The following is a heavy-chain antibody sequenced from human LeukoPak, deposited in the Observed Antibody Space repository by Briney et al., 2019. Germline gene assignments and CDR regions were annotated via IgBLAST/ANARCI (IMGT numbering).Heavy chain of an antibody. J-gene: IGHJ4*02. CDR3: ASELSGPGSYQHDY. V-gene: IGHV3-15*01. D-gene: IGHD3-10*01. CDR2: IKSKTDGGTT. Sequence: GGSLRLSCAASGFTFSNVWMRWVRQAPGKGLEWVGRIKSKTDGGTTDYAAPVKDRFTISRDDSKNTFYLQMISLRAEDTAVYYCASELSGPGSYQHDYWRQGTLVTVSS. CDR1: GFTFSNVW.